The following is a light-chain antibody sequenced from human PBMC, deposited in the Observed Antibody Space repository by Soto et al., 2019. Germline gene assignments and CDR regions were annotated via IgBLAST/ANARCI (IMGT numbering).Light chain of an antibody. V-gene: IGKV3-20*01. CDR2: GAS. CDR1: QSVSSSY. J-gene: IGKJ1*01. CDR3: QQYCSSPPET. Sequence: EIVLTQSPGTLSLSPGERATLSCRASQSVSSSYLAWYQQKPGQAPRLLIYGASSRATGIPDRFSGSGSGTDFTLTISRLEPEDFAVYYCQQYCSSPPETFGQGTKVEIK.